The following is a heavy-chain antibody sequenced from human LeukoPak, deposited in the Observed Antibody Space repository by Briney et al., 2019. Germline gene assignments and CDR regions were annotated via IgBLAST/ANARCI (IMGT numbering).Heavy chain of an antibody. CDR1: GFTFRSYS. Sequence: GGSLRLSRAATGFTFRSYSMNWVRPAPGKGLEWVSYISSSGSYIFYADSVKGRFTISRDNGKNSLYLQMNSLRDDDTAVYYCARSSGYQVPPGYWGQGTLVTVSS. CDR2: ISSSGSYI. CDR3: ARSSGYQVPPGY. V-gene: IGHV3-48*02. D-gene: IGHD2-2*01. J-gene: IGHJ4*02.